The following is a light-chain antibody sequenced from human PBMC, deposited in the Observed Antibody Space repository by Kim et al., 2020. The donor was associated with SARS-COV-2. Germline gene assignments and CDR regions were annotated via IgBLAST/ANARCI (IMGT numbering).Light chain of an antibody. CDR2: RNN. J-gene: IGLJ3*02. V-gene: IGLV1-47*01. Sequence: QSVLTQPPSASGTPGQRATISCSGSSSNIGSNYVYWYQQLPGTAPKLLIYRNNQRPSGVPDRFSGSKSGTSASLAISGLRSEDEADYYCAAWDDSLSGRVFGGGTQLTVL. CDR1: SSNIGSNY. CDR3: AAWDDSLSGRV.